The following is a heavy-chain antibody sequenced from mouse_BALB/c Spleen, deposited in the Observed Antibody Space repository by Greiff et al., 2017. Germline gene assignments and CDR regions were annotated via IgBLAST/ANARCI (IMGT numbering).Heavy chain of an antibody. Sequence: EVHLVESGGGLVQPGGSLKLSCAASGFTFSSYGMSWVRQTPDKRLELVATINSNGGSTYYPDSVKGRFTISRDNAKNTLYLQMSSLKSEDTAMYYCARDHSYYFDYWGQGTTLTVSS. CDR1: GFTFSSYG. J-gene: IGHJ2*01. CDR2: INSNGGST. V-gene: IGHV5-6-3*01. CDR3: ARDHSYYFDY.